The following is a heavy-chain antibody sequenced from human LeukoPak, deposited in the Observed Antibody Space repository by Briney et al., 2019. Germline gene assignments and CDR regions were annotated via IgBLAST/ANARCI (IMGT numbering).Heavy chain of an antibody. CDR1: GFSFSSYS. CDR3: IVLAVAGTLGFDY. J-gene: IGHJ4*02. Sequence: TGGSLRLSCAASGFSFSSYSMNWVRQAPGKGLEWVSYISSSSRTIYYADSVKGRFTISRDNAKNSLYLQMNSLRAEDTAVYYCIVLAVAGTLGFDYWGQGTLVTVPS. D-gene: IGHD6-19*01. CDR2: ISSSSRTI. V-gene: IGHV3-48*01.